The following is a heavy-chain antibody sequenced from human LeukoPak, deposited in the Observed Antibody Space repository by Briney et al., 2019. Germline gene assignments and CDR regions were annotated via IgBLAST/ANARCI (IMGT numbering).Heavy chain of an antibody. Sequence: GGSLRLSCAASGFTFSSYVMSWVRQAPGKGLEWVSAISGSGGRTYYADSVKGRFAISRDNSKNTLFLQMNSLRAEDTAIYYCAQRSRELLTWGQGTLVTVPS. J-gene: IGHJ5*02. CDR1: GFTFSSYV. D-gene: IGHD1-26*01. V-gene: IGHV3-23*01. CDR2: ISGSGGRT. CDR3: AQRSRELLT.